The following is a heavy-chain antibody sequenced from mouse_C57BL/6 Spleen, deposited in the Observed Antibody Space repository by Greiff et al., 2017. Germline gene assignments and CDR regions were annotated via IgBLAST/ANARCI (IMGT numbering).Heavy chain of an antibody. CDR3: AGDGLGRGFAY. CDR2: ISSGGSYT. J-gene: IGHJ3*01. Sequence: EVQVVESGGDLVKPGGSLKLSCAASGFTFSSYGMSWVRQTPDKRLEWVATISSGGSYTYYPDSVKGRFTISRDNAKNTLYLQMSSLKSEDTAMYYCAGDGLGRGFAYWGQGTLVTVSA. V-gene: IGHV5-6*01. D-gene: IGHD4-1*01. CDR1: GFTFSSYG.